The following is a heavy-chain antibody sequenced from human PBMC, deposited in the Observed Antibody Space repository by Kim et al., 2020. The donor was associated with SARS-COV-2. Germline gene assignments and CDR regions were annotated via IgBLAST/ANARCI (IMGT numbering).Heavy chain of an antibody. Sequence: GGSLRLSCAASGFTFSSYGMHWVRQAPGKGLEWVAVISYDGSNKYYADSVKGRFTISRDNSKNTLYLQMNSLRAEDTAVYYCAKLAQTPVVWQLVREESDYWGQGTLVTVSS. V-gene: IGHV3-30*18. D-gene: IGHD6-13*01. J-gene: IGHJ4*02. CDR2: ISYDGSNK. CDR3: AKLAQTPVVWQLVREESDY. CDR1: GFTFSSYG.